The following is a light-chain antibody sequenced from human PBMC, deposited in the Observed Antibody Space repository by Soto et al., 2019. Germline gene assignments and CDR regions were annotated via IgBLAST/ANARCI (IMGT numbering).Light chain of an antibody. CDR3: QQYNSYSSSIT. Sequence: DIQITQSPSTLSASVGDRVTITCLAIQSISSWLAWYQQKPGKAPKLLIYDASSLESGVPSRFSGSGSETEFTRTISSLQPDEFATYYCQQYNSYSSSITFGQGTRLENK. J-gene: IGKJ5*01. CDR1: QSISSW. V-gene: IGKV1-5*01. CDR2: DAS.